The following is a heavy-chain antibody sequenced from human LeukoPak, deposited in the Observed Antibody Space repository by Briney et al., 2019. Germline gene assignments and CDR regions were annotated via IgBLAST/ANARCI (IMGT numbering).Heavy chain of an antibody. Sequence: GGSLRLSCAASGFTFSDYYMSWIRQAPGKGLEWVSYISSSGSTIYYADSVKGRFTVSRDNAKNSLYLQMNSLRAEDTAVYYCARDFARLVAGMDVWGQGTTVTVSS. J-gene: IGHJ6*02. CDR1: GFTFSDYY. CDR2: ISSSGSTI. V-gene: IGHV3-11*01. D-gene: IGHD5-12*01. CDR3: ARDFARLVAGMDV.